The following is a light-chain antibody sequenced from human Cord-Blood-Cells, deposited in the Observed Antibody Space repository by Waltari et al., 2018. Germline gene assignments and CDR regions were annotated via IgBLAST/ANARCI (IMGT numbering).Light chain of an antibody. CDR2: GAS. V-gene: IGKV3-15*01. Sequence: EIVMTQSPATLSVSPGERATLSCRASQSVSSNLAWYQQKPGQAPRLLIYGASTRATGSPARFSGSGSGTEFTLTISSLQSEDFAVYYCQQYNNWLTFGQGTKVEIK. CDR1: QSVSSN. CDR3: QQYNNWLT. J-gene: IGKJ1*01.